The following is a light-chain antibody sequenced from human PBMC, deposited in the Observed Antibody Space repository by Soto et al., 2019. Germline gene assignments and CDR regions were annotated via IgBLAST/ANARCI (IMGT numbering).Light chain of an antibody. CDR3: QSYDRSLSGSVV. J-gene: IGLJ2*01. V-gene: IGLV1-40*01. Sequence: QSVLTQPPSVSGAPGQRVTISCTGSSSNIGAGYDIHWYQQLPGTAPKLLIYDNTNRPSGVPDRFSGSKSGTSASLAITGLQAEDEADYYCQSYDRSLSGSVVFGGGTKVTVL. CDR2: DNT. CDR1: SSNIGAGYD.